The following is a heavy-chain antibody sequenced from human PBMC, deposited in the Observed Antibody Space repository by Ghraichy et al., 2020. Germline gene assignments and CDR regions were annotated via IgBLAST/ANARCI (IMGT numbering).Heavy chain of an antibody. J-gene: IGHJ3*01. Sequence: GGSLRLSCTASGFTFSRSWMTWVRQAPGKGLEWVARINPDGSEKYYVDSVRGRFTISRDNAKNSLYLQMNNLRAEDTSVYYCASHPDAAFGVWGQGTMVTVSS. CDR2: INPDGSEK. V-gene: IGHV3-7*01. CDR3: ASHPDAAFGV. CDR1: GFTFSRSW.